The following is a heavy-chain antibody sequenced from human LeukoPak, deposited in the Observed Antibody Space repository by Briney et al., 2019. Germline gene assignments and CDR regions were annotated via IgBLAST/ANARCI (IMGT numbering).Heavy chain of an antibody. CDR2: SSSSGSTI. D-gene: IGHD3/OR15-3a*01. CDR1: GFTLSDYY. Sequence: GGSLRLSCAASGFTLSDYYMSWFRLAPGKGLEWVSYSSSSGSTIYYADSVRGRFAISRDNAKNSLYLQMNSLRAEDTAVYYCARRRDFIDYWGQGTLVTVSS. CDR3: ARRRDFIDY. J-gene: IGHJ4*02. V-gene: IGHV3-11*01.